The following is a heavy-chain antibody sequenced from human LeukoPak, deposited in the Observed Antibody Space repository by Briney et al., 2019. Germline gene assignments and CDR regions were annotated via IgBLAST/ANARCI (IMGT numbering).Heavy chain of an antibody. Sequence: PGGSLRLSCSASGFTFSSLGMHWVRQAPGKGLEHVSTIGSDGDSTYYADSVKDRFTISRDNSKNALYLQMTSLRPEDSAVYYCVSPVFINYWGKGTLSPSPQ. J-gene: IGHJ4*01. CDR2: IGSDGDST. V-gene: IGHV3-64D*06. CDR1: GFTFSSLG. D-gene: IGHD1-14*01. CDR3: VSPVFINY.